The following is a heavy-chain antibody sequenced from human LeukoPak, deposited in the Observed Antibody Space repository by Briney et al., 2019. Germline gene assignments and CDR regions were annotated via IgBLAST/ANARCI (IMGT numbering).Heavy chain of an antibody. CDR2: ITTNTGNP. J-gene: IGHJ4*02. CDR1: GYTFTIYA. V-gene: IGHV7-4-1*02. D-gene: IGHD6-19*01. CDR3: ARSGDSSGWYSYY. Sequence: ASVTVSFTASGYTFTIYAMNWVRQAPGQGLEWMGWITTNTGNPTYAQGFTGRFVFSLDTSVSTAYLQISSLKAEDTAVYYCARSGDSSGWYSYYWGQGTLVTVSS.